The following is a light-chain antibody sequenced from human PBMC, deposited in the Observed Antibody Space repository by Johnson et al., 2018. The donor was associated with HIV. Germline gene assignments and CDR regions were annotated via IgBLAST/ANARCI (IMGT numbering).Light chain of an antibody. J-gene: IGLJ1*01. CDR3: VIWDSRLIVGV. CDR1: SSNIGNNY. V-gene: IGLV1-51*01. Sequence: QSVLTQPPSVSAAPGQKVTISCSGSSSNIGNNYVSWYQQLPGTAPKLLIYDNNQRPSGIPDRFSGSKSGTSATLGITGLQTGDEADYYCVIWDSRLIVGVVGTGTKVTVL. CDR2: DNN.